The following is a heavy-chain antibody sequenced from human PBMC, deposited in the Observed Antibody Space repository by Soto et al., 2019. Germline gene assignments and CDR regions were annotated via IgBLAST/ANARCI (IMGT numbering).Heavy chain of an antibody. CDR3: ATQGFYRMGV. V-gene: IGHV4-59*12. CDR2: TYHSGNP. Sequence: PSETLSLTCTVSGGSISSYYWSWIRQPPGKALEWIGHTYHSGNPYYNPSLKSRVIISVDRSKNQFSLKVRSVTAADTAMFYCATQGFYRMGVWGRGTTVTVSS. J-gene: IGHJ6*01. CDR1: GGSISSYY.